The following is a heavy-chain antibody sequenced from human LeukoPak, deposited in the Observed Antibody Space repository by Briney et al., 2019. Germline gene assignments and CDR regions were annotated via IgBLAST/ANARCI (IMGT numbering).Heavy chain of an antibody. CDR1: GYTFTGYY. V-gene: IGHV1-2*02. CDR3: ARDLELELVGSWFDP. Sequence: AASVKVSCKASGYTFTGYYTHWVRQAPGQGLEWMGWINPNSGGTNYTQKFQGRVTMTRDTSISTAYMELSRLRSDDTAVYYCARDLELELVGSWFDPWGQGTLVTVSS. CDR2: INPNSGGT. D-gene: IGHD1-7*01. J-gene: IGHJ5*02.